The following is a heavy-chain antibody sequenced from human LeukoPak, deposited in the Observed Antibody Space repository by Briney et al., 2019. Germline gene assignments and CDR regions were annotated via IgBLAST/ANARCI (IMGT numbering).Heavy chain of an antibody. V-gene: IGHV1-18*04. Sequence: ASVKVSCMASGYTFTSYGISWVRQAPGQGLEWMGWISAYNGNTNYAQKLQGRVTMTTDTSTSTAYMELRSLRSDDTAVYYCARDPVAGPLGSWFDPWGQGTLVTVSS. CDR3: ARDPVAGPLGSWFDP. D-gene: IGHD6-19*01. J-gene: IGHJ5*02. CDR1: GYTFTSYG. CDR2: ISAYNGNT.